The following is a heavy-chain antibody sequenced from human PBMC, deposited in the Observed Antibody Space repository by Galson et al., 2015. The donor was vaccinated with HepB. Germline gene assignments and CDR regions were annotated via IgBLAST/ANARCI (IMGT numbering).Heavy chain of an antibody. V-gene: IGHV3-72*01. J-gene: IGHJ4*02. Sequence: SLRLSCAAPGFTVSSYAMNWVRQAPGKGLEWVGRIRNKAYGYTAQYAASVEGRFTISRDDAKSSVYLQLNSLRIEDTAVYYCARDANHGPDYWGQGTLVTVSS. CDR3: ARDANHGPDY. CDR1: GFTVSSYA. D-gene: IGHD1-14*01. CDR2: IRNKAYGYTA.